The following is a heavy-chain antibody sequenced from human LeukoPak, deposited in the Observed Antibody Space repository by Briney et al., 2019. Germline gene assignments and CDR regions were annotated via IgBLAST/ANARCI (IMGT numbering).Heavy chain of an antibody. CDR3: ARERRSSSSYYYYYMDV. CDR2: INHSGST. J-gene: IGHJ6*03. CDR1: GGSFSGYY. Sequence: SETLSLTCAVYGGSFSGYYWSWIRQPPGKGLEWIGEINHSGSTNYNPSLKSRVTISVDTSKNQFSLKPSSVTAADTAVYYCARERRSSSSYYYYYMDVWGKGTTVTVSS. V-gene: IGHV4-34*01. D-gene: IGHD6-6*01.